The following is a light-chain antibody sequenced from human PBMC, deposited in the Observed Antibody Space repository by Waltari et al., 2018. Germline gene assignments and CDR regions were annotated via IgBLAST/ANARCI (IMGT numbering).Light chain of an antibody. Sequence: QAALTQPRSVSGSPGQSVTISCTGTSSDIGGYNYVSWYQQHPGTAPKLMIYEVSKRPSGVSVRFSGSKSGNTASLTISGLQAEDEGDYYCFSYAGTYTFGVFGGGTRLTVL. V-gene: IGLV2-11*01. CDR3: FSYAGTYTFGV. CDR1: SSDIGGYNY. CDR2: EVS. J-gene: IGLJ3*02.